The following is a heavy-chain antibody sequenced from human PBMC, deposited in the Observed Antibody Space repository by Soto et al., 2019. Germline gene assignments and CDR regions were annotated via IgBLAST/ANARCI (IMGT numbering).Heavy chain of an antibody. CDR1: GFTFSSYG. J-gene: IGHJ4*02. V-gene: IGHV3-30*18. CDR3: AKDRVYCSSTSCSHYFDY. Sequence: GGSLRLSCAASGFTFSSYGMHWVRQAPGKGLEWVAVISYDGSNKYYADSVKGRFTISRDNSKNTLYLQMNSLRAEDTAVYYCAKDRVYCSSTSCSHYFDYWGQGTLVTVSS. CDR2: ISYDGSNK. D-gene: IGHD2-2*01.